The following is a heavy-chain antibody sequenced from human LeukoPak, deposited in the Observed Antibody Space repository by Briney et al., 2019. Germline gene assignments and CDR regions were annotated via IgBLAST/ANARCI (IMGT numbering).Heavy chain of an antibody. CDR2: ISTSGNTI. Sequence: GGSLRLSCAASGFTVSSNYMSWVRQAPGKGLEWVSFISTSGNTIYYVDSVKGRFTISRDNAKNSLYLQMNSLRDEDTAVYYCARKYSGSGNYFFDYWGQGTLVTVSS. J-gene: IGHJ4*02. D-gene: IGHD3-10*01. CDR3: ARKYSGSGNYFFDY. CDR1: GFTVSSNY. V-gene: IGHV3-48*02.